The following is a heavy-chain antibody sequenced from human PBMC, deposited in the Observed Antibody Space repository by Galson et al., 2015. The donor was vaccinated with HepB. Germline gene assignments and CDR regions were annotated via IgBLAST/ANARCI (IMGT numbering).Heavy chain of an antibody. CDR3: ARGYKYGLDY. CDR2: ISYDGSNK. Sequence: SLRLSCAASGFTFSSYAMHWVRQAPGKGLEWVAVISYDGSNKYYADSVKGRFTISRDNSKNSLYLQMNSLRAEDTAVYYCARGYKYGLDYWGQGTLVTVSS. V-gene: IGHV3-30-3*01. D-gene: IGHD5-18*01. J-gene: IGHJ4*02. CDR1: GFTFSSYA.